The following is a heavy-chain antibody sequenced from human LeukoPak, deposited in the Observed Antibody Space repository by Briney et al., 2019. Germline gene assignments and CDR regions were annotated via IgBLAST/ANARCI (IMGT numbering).Heavy chain of an antibody. CDR2: INHSGTT. V-gene: IGHV4-34*01. CDR3: ARMVRGVQSHLSWFDS. J-gene: IGHJ5*01. Sequence: PSETLSRTCAVYSGSFSDYYWSWIRQPPGKGLEWIGEINHSGTTNYFPSLKSRATISMDTSKNQFSLKLRSVTAADTAIYYCARMVRGVQSHLSWFDSWGRGTLVTVSS. D-gene: IGHD3-10*01. CDR1: SGSFSDYY.